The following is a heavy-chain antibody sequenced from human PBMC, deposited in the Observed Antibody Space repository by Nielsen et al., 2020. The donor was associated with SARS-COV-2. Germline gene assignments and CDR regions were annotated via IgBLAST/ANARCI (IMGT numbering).Heavy chain of an antibody. J-gene: IGHJ4*02. Sequence: WIRQPPGKGLEWVAVISYDGSNKYYADSVKGRFTISRDNSKNTLYLQMNSLRAEDTAVYYCAKDLSGSYGYWGQGTLVTVSS. V-gene: IGHV3-30*18. CDR2: ISYDGSNK. D-gene: IGHD1-26*01. CDR3: AKDLSGSYGY.